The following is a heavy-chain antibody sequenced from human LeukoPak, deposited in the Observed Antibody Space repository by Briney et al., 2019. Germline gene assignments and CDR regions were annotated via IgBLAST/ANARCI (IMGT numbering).Heavy chain of an antibody. J-gene: IGHJ6*02. D-gene: IGHD6-13*01. CDR1: GGTFSSYA. Sequence: ASVKVSCAASGGTFSSYAISWVRQAPGQGGEWMGGIIPIFGTANYAQKFQGRVTITADESTSTAYMELSSLRSEDTAVYYCARDSGYIAAAGTDRWCGMDVWGQGTTVTVSS. CDR3: ARDSGYIAAAGTDRWCGMDV. V-gene: IGHV1-69*13. CDR2: IIPIFGTA.